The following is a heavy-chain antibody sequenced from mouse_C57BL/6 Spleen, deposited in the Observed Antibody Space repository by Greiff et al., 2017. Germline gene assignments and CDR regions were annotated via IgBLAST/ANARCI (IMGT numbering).Heavy chain of an antibody. J-gene: IGHJ2*01. CDR1: GFTFSSYA. D-gene: IGHD1-1*01. CDR3: ARGEITTVVDFDY. CDR2: ISDGGSYT. V-gene: IGHV5-4*03. Sequence: EVKLMESGGGLVKPGGSLKLSCAASGFTFSSYAMSWVRQTPEKRLEWVATISDGGSYTYYPDNVKGRFTISRDNAKNNLYLQMSHLKSEDTAMYYCARGEITTVVDFDYWGQGTTLTVSS.